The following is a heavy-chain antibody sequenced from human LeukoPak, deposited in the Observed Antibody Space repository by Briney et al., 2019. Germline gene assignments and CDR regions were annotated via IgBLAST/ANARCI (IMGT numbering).Heavy chain of an antibody. CDR1: GFTFSSYG. CDR2: IRYDGSNK. CDR3: AKGKTLGIAAAGTRALGLFDY. J-gene: IGHJ4*02. D-gene: IGHD6-13*01. V-gene: IGHV3-30*02. Sequence: PGGSLRLSCAASGFTFSSYGMHWVRQAPGKGLEWVAFIRYDGSNKYYADSVKGRFTISRDNSKNTLYLQMNSLRAEDTAVYYCAKGKTLGIAAAGTRALGLFDYWGQGTLVTVSS.